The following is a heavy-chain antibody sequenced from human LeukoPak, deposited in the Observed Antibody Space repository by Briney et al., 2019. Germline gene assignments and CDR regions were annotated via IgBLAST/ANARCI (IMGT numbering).Heavy chain of an antibody. V-gene: IGHV1-46*01. CDR1: VYTFAKFY. CDR2: INPSGGTT. Sequence: GASVSVSCTSSVYTFAKFYIHWVGQAPGQGREWMGIINPSGGTTSYAQKFQGRVSMTSDTSTSTVYMELSSLRSEDTAVYYCARVNYFDSGGYYWWFDHWGQGTLVTVSS. D-gene: IGHD3-22*01. CDR3: ARVNYFDSGGYYWWFDH. J-gene: IGHJ5*02.